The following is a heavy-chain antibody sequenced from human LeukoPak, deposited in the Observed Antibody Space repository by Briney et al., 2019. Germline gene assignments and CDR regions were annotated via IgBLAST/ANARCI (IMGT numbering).Heavy chain of an antibody. D-gene: IGHD6-19*01. Sequence: SETLSLTCTVSGGSISSGDYYWSWIRQPPGKGLEWIGYNYYSGSTYYNPSLKSQVTLAVDTSKHQFSLKLSSVAAAETAVYYCARERAVAGRIDYWGHGTLVTVSS. CDR3: ARERAVAGRIDY. CDR2: NYYSGST. J-gene: IGHJ4*01. V-gene: IGHV4-30-4*08. CDR1: GGSISSGDYY.